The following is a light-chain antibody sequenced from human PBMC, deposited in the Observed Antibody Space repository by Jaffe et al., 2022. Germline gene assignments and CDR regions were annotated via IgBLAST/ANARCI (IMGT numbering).Light chain of an antibody. CDR3: CSYTRTNTLV. V-gene: IGLV2-18*02. CDR1: SNDIGGYNS. J-gene: IGLJ3*02. CDR2: DVS. Sequence: QSALTQPPSVSGSPGQSVTISCTGTSNDIGGYNSVSWYQQPPGTAPKLMIYDVSDRPSGVPDRFSGSKSGNTASLTISGLQAEDEANYYCCSYTRTNTLVFGGGTKVTVL.